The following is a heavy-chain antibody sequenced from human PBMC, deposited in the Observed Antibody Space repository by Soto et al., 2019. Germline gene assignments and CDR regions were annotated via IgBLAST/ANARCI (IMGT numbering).Heavy chain of an antibody. J-gene: IGHJ5*02. D-gene: IGHD6-13*01. CDR2: VYYVGST. CDR3: ARQGVAAGRGWFDP. V-gene: IGHV4-39*01. Sequence: SETLSLTCTVSGVSISSSNYYWGWIRQPPGKGLEWIGSVYYVGSTYNNPSLESRLTISVDTSKNQFSLNLSSVTAADTALYYCARQGVAAGRGWFDPWGQGALVTVSS. CDR1: GVSISSSNYY.